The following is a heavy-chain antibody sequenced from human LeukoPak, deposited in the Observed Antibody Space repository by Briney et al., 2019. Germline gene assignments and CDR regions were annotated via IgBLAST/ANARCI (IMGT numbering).Heavy chain of an antibody. Sequence: SVKVSCKASGGTFSSYVISWVRQAPGQGLEWMGGIIPIFGTANYAQKFQGRVTITADESTSTAYMELSSLRSEDTAVYYCARGYCSGGSCQEAHFDYWGQGTLVTVSS. CDR2: IIPIFGTA. J-gene: IGHJ4*02. CDR1: GGTFSSYV. CDR3: ARGYCSGGSCQEAHFDY. D-gene: IGHD2-15*01. V-gene: IGHV1-69*13.